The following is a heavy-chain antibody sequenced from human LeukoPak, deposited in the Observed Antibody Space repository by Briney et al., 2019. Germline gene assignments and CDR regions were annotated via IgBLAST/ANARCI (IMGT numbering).Heavy chain of an antibody. CDR2: IRYDGSNK. D-gene: IGHD1-26*01. V-gene: IGHV3-30*02. CDR1: GFTFRNYG. J-gene: IGHJ6*03. Sequence: PGGSLRLSCAASGFTFRNYGMHWVRQAPGKGLEWVTFIRYDGSNKYYADSVKGRFTISRDNSKNTLYLQMNSLRAEDTAVYYCARALRSGYYYYYMDVWGKGTTVTVSS. CDR3: ARALRSGYYYYYMDV.